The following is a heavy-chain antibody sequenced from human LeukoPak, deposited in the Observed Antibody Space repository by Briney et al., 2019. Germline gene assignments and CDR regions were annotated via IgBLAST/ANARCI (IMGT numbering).Heavy chain of an antibody. CDR2: ISSNGGST. D-gene: IGHD2-2*01. J-gene: IGHJ4*02. V-gene: IGHV3-64*01. CDR1: GFLFSSYA. CDR3: ARSSIVVVSILDY. Sequence: GGSLRLSCAASGFLFSSYAMHWVRQAPGKGLEYVSAISSNGGSTSYANSVKGRFTISRDNSKNTLYLQMGSLRAEDMAVYYCARSSIVVVSILDYWGQGTLVTVSS.